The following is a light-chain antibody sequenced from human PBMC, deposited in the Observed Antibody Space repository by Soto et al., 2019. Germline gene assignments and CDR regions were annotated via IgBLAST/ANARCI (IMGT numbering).Light chain of an antibody. CDR2: DAS. J-gene: IGKJ4*01. V-gene: IGKV3-11*01. CDR1: QSVSSY. Sequence: EIVLTQSPATLSLSPGERATLSCRASQSVSSYLAWYQQKPGQAPRLLIYDASNRATGIPARFSGSGSGTDFTLTISSLEPEDFAVYYCQQYGYSATFGGGTKVEIK. CDR3: QQYGYSAT.